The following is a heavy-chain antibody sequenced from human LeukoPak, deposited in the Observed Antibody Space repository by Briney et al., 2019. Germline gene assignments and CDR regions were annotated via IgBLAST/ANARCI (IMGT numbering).Heavy chain of an antibody. D-gene: IGHD1-26*01. CDR3: AARRGSYFSYYYGMDV. CDR2: IVVGSGNT. V-gene: IGHV1-58*02. J-gene: IGHJ6*02. Sequence: SVKVSYKASGFTFTSSAMQWVRQARGQRLEWIGWIVVGSGNTNYAQKFQERVTITRDMSTSTAYMELSSLRSEDTAVYYCAARRGSYFSYYYGMDVWGQGTTVTVSS. CDR1: GFTFTSSA.